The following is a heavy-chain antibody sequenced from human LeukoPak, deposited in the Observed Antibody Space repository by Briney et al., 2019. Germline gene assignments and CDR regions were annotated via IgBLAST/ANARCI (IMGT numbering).Heavy chain of an antibody. J-gene: IGHJ4*02. D-gene: IGHD3-22*01. Sequence: PSETLSLTCTVSGGSVSSASYYWSWIRQPPGKGLEWIGYIYYSGSTNYNPSLKSRVTISVDTSKNQFSLKLSSVTAADTAVYYCTRVSSSGYYYLDYWGQGTLVTVSS. CDR3: TRVSSSGYYYLDY. V-gene: IGHV4-61*01. CDR1: GGSVSSASYY. CDR2: IYYSGST.